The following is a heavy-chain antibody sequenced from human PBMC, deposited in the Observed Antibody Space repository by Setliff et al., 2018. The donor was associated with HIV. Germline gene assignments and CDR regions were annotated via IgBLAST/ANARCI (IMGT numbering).Heavy chain of an antibody. J-gene: IGHJ5*01. CDR2: IYYSGST. Sequence: TSETLSLTCTVSGGSISNSRYYWSWIRQPPGKGLEWIGSIYYSGSTYYNPSLKSRVTISVDTSKNQFSLKLSSVTAADAAVYYCARVRLELRQYWFDSWGQGSPVTVSS. V-gene: IGHV4-39*01. D-gene: IGHD1-7*01. CDR3: ARVRLELRQYWFDS. CDR1: GGSISNSRYY.